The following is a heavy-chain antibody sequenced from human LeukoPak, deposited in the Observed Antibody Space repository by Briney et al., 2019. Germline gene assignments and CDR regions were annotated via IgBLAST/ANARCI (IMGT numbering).Heavy chain of an antibody. Sequence: GGSLRLSCAASGFTFSSYGMHWVRQAPGKGLEWVAVISYDGSNKYYADSVKGRFTISRDNSKNTLYLQMNSLRAEDTAVYYCASVWNDAFDIWGQGTMVTVSS. J-gene: IGHJ3*02. CDR3: ASVWNDAFDI. D-gene: IGHD1-1*01. CDR1: GFTFSSYG. CDR2: ISYDGSNK. V-gene: IGHV3-30*03.